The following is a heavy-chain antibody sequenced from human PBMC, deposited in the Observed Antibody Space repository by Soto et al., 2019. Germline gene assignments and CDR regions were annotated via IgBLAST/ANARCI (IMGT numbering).Heavy chain of an antibody. CDR2: IYYNGTT. V-gene: IGHV4-31*03. CDR3: ASSPIYYFNNIGPSWFDP. Sequence: QVQLQESGPGLVKPSQTLSLTCTVSGGSISSDANYWSWIRQHPGKGLEWIGYIYYNGTTSYNPALKSRVTISIDTSKNQCSLKLTSVTAEDTAVYYCASSPIYYFNNIGPSWFDPWGQGTLVTVTS. J-gene: IGHJ5*02. CDR1: GGSISSDANY. D-gene: IGHD3-22*01.